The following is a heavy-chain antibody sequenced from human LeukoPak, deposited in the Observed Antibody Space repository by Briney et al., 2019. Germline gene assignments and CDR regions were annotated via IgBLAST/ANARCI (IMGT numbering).Heavy chain of an antibody. D-gene: IGHD6-13*01. CDR3: ASISWSSEHYFDY. CDR1: GYSFPTYW. Sequence: GESLKISCKGSGYSFPTYWVGWVRQTPGRGLEWMGSLYPGDSTARYSPSFQGRITISVDKSISTAYLQWSSLMASDTAMYYCASISWSSEHYFDYWGQGTLVTVSS. V-gene: IGHV5-51*01. J-gene: IGHJ4*02. CDR2: LYPGDSTA.